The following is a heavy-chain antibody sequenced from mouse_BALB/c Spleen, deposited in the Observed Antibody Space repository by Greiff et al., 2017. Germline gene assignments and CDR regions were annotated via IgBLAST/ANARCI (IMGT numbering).Heavy chain of an antibody. J-gene: IGHJ1*01. CDR2: ISYSGST. CDR3: ARSDGYPYWYFDV. V-gene: IGHV3-2*02. Sequence: EVQRVESGPGLVKPSQSLSLTCTVTGYSITSDYAWNWIRQFPGNKLEWMGYISYSGSTSYNPSLKSRISITRDTSKNQFFLQLNSVTTEDTATYYCARSDGYPYWYFDVWGAGTTVTVSS. D-gene: IGHD2-3*01. CDR1: GYSITSDYA.